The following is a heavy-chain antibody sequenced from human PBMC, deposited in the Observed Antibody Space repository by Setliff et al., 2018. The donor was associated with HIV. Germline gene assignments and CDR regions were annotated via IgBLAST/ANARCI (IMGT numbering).Heavy chain of an antibody. J-gene: IGHJ1*01. D-gene: IGHD3-22*01. CDR1: GYTLTELS. CDR2: FDPEDGET. Sequence: GASVKVSCKVSGYTLTELSVHWVRQAPGEGLEWMGGFDPEDGETIYAEKFQGRVTMTEDTATDTAYMELSSLRSEDTAVYYCATVRRYYYDSSGQEYFQHWGQGTLVTVSS. V-gene: IGHV1-24*01. CDR3: ATVRRYYYDSSGQEYFQH.